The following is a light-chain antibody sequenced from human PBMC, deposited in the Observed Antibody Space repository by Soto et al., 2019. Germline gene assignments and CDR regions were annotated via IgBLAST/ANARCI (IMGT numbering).Light chain of an antibody. CDR1: QSISTY. CDR2: TAS. J-gene: IGKJ1*01. CDR3: QQAYSTPRT. V-gene: IGKV1-39*01. Sequence: DIQMTQSPSSLSASVGDRVTITCRASQSISTYLNWFQQKPGKAPKLLMYTASTLHSGVPSRFGGSGSGTDFTLTINSLQPEDFATYYCQQAYSTPRTFGQGTKVEIK.